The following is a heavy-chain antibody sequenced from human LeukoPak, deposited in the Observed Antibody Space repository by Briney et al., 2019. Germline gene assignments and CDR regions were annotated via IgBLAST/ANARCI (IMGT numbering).Heavy chain of an antibody. CDR1: GGSISSYY. CDR3: ARHGYYYGMDV. Sequence: SETLSLTCTVSGGSISSYYWSWIRQPPGKGLEWIGYIYYSGSTNYNPSLKSRVSISVDTSKNQFSLKLTSVTAADTAVYYCARHGYYYGMDVWGQGTTVTVSS. V-gene: IGHV4-59*08. CDR2: IYYSGST. J-gene: IGHJ6*02.